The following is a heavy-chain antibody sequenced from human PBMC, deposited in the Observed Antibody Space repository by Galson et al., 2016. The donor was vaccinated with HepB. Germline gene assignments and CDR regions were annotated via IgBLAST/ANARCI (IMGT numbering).Heavy chain of an antibody. CDR1: GFIFSSYG. CDR2: IWFDGSDK. D-gene: IGHD1-26*01. J-gene: IGHJ4*02. V-gene: IGHV3-33*01. CDR3: ARGYLGGFGAYVPLFDS. Sequence: SLRLSCAASGFIFSSYGMHWVRQAPGKGLEWVAVIWFDGSDKYYADSVKGRFTISRDNSKNTVYLQMNSLRAGDTAVYYCARGYLGGFGAYVPLFDSWGQGTLVTVSS.